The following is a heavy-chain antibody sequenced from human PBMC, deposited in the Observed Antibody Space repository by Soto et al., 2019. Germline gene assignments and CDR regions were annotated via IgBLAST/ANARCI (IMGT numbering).Heavy chain of an antibody. CDR2: ISSSGSTI. V-gene: IGHV3-11*01. CDR1: GFTFSDYY. D-gene: IGHD3-3*01. J-gene: IGHJ6*01. CDR3: ARDQIRGYDFWSGYSPLHYGMYV. Sequence: QVQLVESGGGLVKPGGSLRLSCAASGFTFSDYYMSWIRQAPGKGLEWVSYISSSGSTIYYSDSVKGRFTISRDNAKNSLYLQRNSLRAEDTAVYYCARDQIRGYDFWSGYSPLHYGMYVWGQGTTVTVSS.